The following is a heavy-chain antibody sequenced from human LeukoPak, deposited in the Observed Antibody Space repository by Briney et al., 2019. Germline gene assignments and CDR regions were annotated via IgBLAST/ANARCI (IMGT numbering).Heavy chain of an antibody. Sequence: GGSLRLSCAASRFFFSDYAMGWVRQAPGKGLEWVSSISGDGTTAYYADSVRGRLIISRDNSKNTLSLQMNSLRVDDTAMYYCARDGDYLDTGAYSSLFDSWGQGTLVTVSS. D-gene: IGHD3-22*01. V-gene: IGHV3-23*01. J-gene: IGHJ4*02. CDR1: RFFFSDYA. CDR2: ISGDGTTA. CDR3: ARDGDYLDTGAYSSLFDS.